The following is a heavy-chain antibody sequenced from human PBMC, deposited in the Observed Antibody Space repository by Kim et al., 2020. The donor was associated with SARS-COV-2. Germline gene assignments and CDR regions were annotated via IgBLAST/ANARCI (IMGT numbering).Heavy chain of an antibody. J-gene: IGHJ6*02. CDR2: INPSGGST. D-gene: IGHD5-18*01. Sequence: ASVKVSCKASGYTFTSYYMHWVRQAPGQGLEWMGIINPSGGSTSYAQKFQGRVTMTRDTSTSTVYMELSSLRSEDTAVYYCARKKIQLWQGVYYYGMDVWGQGTTVTVSS. CDR3: ARKKIQLWQGVYYYGMDV. V-gene: IGHV1-46*01. CDR1: GYTFTSYY.